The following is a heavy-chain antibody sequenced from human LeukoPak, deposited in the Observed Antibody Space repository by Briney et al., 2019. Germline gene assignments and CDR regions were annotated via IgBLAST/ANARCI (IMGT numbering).Heavy chain of an antibody. CDR1: GFPFSSYV. J-gene: IGHJ4*02. CDR2: INHNGEAI. V-gene: IGHV3-48*02. CDR3: ARDYDWALDH. Sequence: GGSLRLSCEASGFPFSSYVMSWVRQAPGKGLEWISYINHNGEAIYYPDFVKGRFTISRDNAKNSLYLQMNALRDEDTAVYCCARDYDWALDHWGQGTRVTVSS. D-gene: IGHD3-9*01.